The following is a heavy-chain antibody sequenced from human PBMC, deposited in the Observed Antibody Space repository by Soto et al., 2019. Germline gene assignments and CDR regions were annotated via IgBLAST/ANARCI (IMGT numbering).Heavy chain of an antibody. D-gene: IGHD3-22*01. V-gene: IGHV3-33*01. CDR3: AREAYYYDSSGYYDY. CDR1: GFTFSSYG. CDR2: IWYDGSNK. Sequence: GGSLRLSCAASGFTFSSYGMHWVRQAPGKGLEWVAVIWYDGSNKYYADSVKGRFTISRDNSKNTLYLQMNSLRAEDTAVYYCAREAYYYDSSGYYDYWGQGTLVTVSS. J-gene: IGHJ4*02.